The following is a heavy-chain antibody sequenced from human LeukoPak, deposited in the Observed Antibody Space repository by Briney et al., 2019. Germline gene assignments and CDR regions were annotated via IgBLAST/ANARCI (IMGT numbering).Heavy chain of an antibody. Sequence: EGSLRLSCAASGFTVSSNYMSWVRQAPGKGLEWVSVIYSGGSTYYADSVKGRFTISRDNSKNTLYLQMNSLRAEDTAVYYCASHYGSGSYLNWGQGTLVTVSS. CDR1: GFTVSSNY. CDR2: IYSGGST. J-gene: IGHJ4*02. V-gene: IGHV3-66*04. CDR3: ASHYGSGSYLN. D-gene: IGHD3-10*01.